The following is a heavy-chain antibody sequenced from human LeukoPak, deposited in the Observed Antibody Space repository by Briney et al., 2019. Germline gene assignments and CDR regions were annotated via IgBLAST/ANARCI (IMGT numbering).Heavy chain of an antibody. V-gene: IGHV3-7*03. CDR3: AKDRRNYYDSSGPWGVFDY. D-gene: IGHD3-22*01. Sequence: PGGSLRLSCAASGFTFSGDWMGWVRQAPGKGLEWVANIKQDGSEKYYVDSVKGRFTISRDNAKNSLYLQMNSLRAEDTALYYCAKDRRNYYDSSGPWGVFDYWGQGTLVTVSS. CDR2: IKQDGSEK. J-gene: IGHJ4*02. CDR1: GFTFSGDW.